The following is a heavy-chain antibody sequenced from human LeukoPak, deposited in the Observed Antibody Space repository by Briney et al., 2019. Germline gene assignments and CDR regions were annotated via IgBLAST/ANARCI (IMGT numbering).Heavy chain of an antibody. Sequence: ASVKVSCKASGYTFTSYGISWVRQAPGQGLEWMGWISAYNGNTNYAQKVQGRVTMTTDTSTSKAYMELRSLRSDDTAVYYCARDWVLNWHYYGMDVWGQGTTVTVSS. CDR1: GYTFTSYG. V-gene: IGHV1-18*01. CDR3: ARDWVLNWHYYGMDV. J-gene: IGHJ6*02. D-gene: IGHD1-1*01. CDR2: ISAYNGNT.